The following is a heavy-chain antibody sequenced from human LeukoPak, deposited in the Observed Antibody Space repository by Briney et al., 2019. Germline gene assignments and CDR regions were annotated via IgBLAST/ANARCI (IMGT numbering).Heavy chain of an antibody. CDR2: ISSSSSYI. CDR3: AKETFPIYYYYYYMDV. V-gene: IGHV3-21*01. D-gene: IGHD3-9*01. CDR1: GFTFNKYN. J-gene: IGHJ6*03. Sequence: GGSLRLSCAASGFTFNKYNMNWVRQAPGKGLEWVSSISSSSSYIYYADSVKGRFTISRDNAKNSLYLQMNSLRAEDTAVYYCAKETFPIYYYYYYMDVWGKGTTVTVSS.